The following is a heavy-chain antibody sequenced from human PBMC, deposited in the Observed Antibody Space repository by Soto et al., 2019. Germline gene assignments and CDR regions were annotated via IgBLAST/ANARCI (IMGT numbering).Heavy chain of an antibody. V-gene: IGHV3-48*01. CDR2: ISTSSTTI. CDR3: VMGYYFDY. D-gene: IGHD2-8*01. CDR1: GLTFSSYS. J-gene: IGHJ4*02. Sequence: EVQLVESGGGLVQPGGSLRLSCAASGLTFSSYSMNWVRQAPGKGLEWVSDISTSSTTIHYADSEKGRFTISRDNAKNSRYLQVNSLRAEDTTVYYCVMGYYFDYWGQGTLVIVSS.